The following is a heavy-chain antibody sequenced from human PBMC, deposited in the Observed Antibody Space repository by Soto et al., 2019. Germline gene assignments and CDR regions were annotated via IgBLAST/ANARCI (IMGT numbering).Heavy chain of an antibody. V-gene: IGHV3-30*18. CDR1: GFTFSSYG. J-gene: IGHJ4*02. CDR3: AKDLAAAGTSGY. CDR2: ISYDGSNK. Sequence: GGSLRLSCAASGFTFSSYGMHWVRQAPGKGLEWVAVISYDGSNKYYADSVKGRFTISRDNSKNTLYLQMNSLRAEDTAVYYCAKDLAAAGTSGYWGQGTLVTVSS. D-gene: IGHD6-13*01.